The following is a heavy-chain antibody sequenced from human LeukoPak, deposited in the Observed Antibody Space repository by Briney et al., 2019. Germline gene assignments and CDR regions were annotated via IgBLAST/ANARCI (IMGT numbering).Heavy chain of an antibody. Sequence: SKTLSLTCTVSGGSVSSGSYYWSWIRQPPGKGLEWIGYIYHSGSTNYNPSLKSRVTISVDTSKNQFSLKLSSVTAADTAVYYCARDSDLGYCSGGSCNYYFDYWGQGTLVTVSS. CDR2: IYHSGST. V-gene: IGHV4-61*01. CDR3: ARDSDLGYCSGGSCNYYFDY. J-gene: IGHJ4*02. D-gene: IGHD2-15*01. CDR1: GGSVSSGSYY.